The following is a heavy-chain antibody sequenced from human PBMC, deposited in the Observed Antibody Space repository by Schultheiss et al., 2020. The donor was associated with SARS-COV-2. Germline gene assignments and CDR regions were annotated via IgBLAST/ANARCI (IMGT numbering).Heavy chain of an antibody. Sequence: SCAASGFTVSSNYMSWVRQAPGKGLEWVSVIYSGGSTYYADSVKGRFTISRDNSKNTLYLQMNSLRAEDTAVYYCARDLGSGSAAGTRWGQGTLVTVSS. D-gene: IGHD6-13*01. CDR1: GFTVSSNY. J-gene: IGHJ4*02. V-gene: IGHV3-53*05. CDR2: IYSGGST. CDR3: ARDLGSGSAAGTR.